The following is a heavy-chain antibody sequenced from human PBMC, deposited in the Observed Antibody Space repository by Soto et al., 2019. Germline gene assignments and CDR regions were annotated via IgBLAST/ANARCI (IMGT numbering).Heavy chain of an antibody. Sequence: GGSLRLSCAASGFTFSSYAMHWVRQAPGKGLEWVAVISYDGSNKYYADSVKGRFTISRDNSKNTLYLQMNSLRAEDTAVYYCAPAVGLYYGMDVWGQGTTVTVSS. CDR1: GFTFSSYA. D-gene: IGHD2-2*01. CDR2: ISYDGSNK. V-gene: IGHV3-30-3*01. J-gene: IGHJ6*02. CDR3: APAVGLYYGMDV.